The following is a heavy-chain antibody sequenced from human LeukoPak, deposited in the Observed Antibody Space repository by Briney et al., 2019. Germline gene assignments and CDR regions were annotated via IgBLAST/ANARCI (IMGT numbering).Heavy chain of an antibody. CDR1: GFTFSNYW. CDR3: ARECSSSSCYGTVEDY. D-gene: IGHD2-2*01. J-gene: IGHJ4*02. Sequence: PGGSLRLSCAASGFTFSNYWMNWVRQAPGKGLEWVSYISNSGSTIYYADSVKGRFTISRDNAKNSLYLQMNSLRAEDTAVYYCARECSSSSCYGTVEDYWGQGTLVTVSS. CDR2: ISNSGSTI. V-gene: IGHV3-48*04.